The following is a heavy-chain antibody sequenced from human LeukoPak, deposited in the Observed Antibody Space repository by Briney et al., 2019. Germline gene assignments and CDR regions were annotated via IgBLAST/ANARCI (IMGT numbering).Heavy chain of an antibody. CDR3: AKKGIAAPDSFDY. CDR2: ISGSGGST. V-gene: IGHV3-23*01. D-gene: IGHD6-13*01. Sequence: PGGSLRLSCAASGFTFSSYVLGWVRQAPGRGLEWVSSISGSGGSTYYAGSVKGRFTISRDSSKNTLYLQMNSLRAEDTAVYYCAKKGIAAPDSFDYWGQGALVTVSS. J-gene: IGHJ4*02. CDR1: GFTFSSYV.